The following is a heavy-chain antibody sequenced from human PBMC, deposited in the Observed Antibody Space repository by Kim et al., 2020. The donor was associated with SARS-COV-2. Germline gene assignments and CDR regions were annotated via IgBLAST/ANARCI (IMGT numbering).Heavy chain of an antibody. Sequence: SETLSLTCTVSGGSISSYYWSWIRQPPGKGLEWIGYIYYSGSTNYNPSLKSRVTISVDTSKNQFSLKLNSVTAAATAVYYCARQSSYGGHFGYWGQGNLGTVSS. CDR1: GGSISSYY. D-gene: IGHD5-18*01. J-gene: IGHJ4*02. V-gene: IGHV4-59*08. CDR3: ARQSSYGGHFGY. CDR2: IYYSGST.